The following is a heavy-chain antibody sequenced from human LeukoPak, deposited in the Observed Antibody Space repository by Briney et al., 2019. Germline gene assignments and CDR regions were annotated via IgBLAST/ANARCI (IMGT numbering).Heavy chain of an antibody. CDR2: ISNDGVT. Sequence: GGSLRLSCATSDFPASDNYMSWVRHAPGRGLEWVSVISNDGVTDYADSVKGRFTISRDDSNDTVFLQMSSLRPEDTAVYYCGGSGSYYTPSYYWGQGTLVTVSS. V-gene: IGHV3-53*01. CDR1: DFPASDNY. D-gene: IGHD3-10*01. CDR3: GGSGSYYTPSYY. J-gene: IGHJ4*02.